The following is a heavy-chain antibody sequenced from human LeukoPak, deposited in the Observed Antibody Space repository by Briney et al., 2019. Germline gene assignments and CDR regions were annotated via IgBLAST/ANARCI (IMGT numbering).Heavy chain of an antibody. CDR3: AKDYGYYDHGMSVRGKNWFDP. CDR1: GFTFTNYA. V-gene: IGHV3-23*01. CDR2: ISAGGGST. Sequence: PGGSLRLSCAASGFTFTNYAMSWVSHVQGKWMEWVSGISAGGGSTYYADSGKGRLTISRDSSKHTPYLQVNSQRAEDTSVYYCAKDYGYYDHGMSVRGKNWFDPWGQGTLVTVSS. D-gene: IGHD3-22*01. J-gene: IGHJ5*02.